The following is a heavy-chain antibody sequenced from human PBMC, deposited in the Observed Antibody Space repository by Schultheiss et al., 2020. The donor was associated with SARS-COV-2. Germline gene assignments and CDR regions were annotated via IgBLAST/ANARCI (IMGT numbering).Heavy chain of an antibody. D-gene: IGHD5-18*01. V-gene: IGHV3-23*01. Sequence: GGSLRLSCAASGFTFSSYSMNWVRQAPGKGLEWVAGIGANGGDSHYADSVKGRFTISRDNFENTLSLRMNSLRVEDTALYYCANSDVDTHYWGQGTLVTVSS. CDR1: GFTFSSYS. CDR2: IGANGGDS. CDR3: ANSDVDTHY. J-gene: IGHJ4*02.